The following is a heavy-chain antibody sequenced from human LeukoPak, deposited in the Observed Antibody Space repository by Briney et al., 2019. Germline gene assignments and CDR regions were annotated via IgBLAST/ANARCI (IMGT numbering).Heavy chain of an antibody. CDR1: GFIFSSEA. V-gene: IGHV3-23*01. CDR3: AKDPSRPAYYYYGMDV. J-gene: IGHJ6*02. CDR2: ISVSGGST. Sequence: GGSLRLSCAASGFIFSSEAMSWVRQAPGKGLEWVSAISVSGGSTYYADSVKGRFTISRDNSKNTLYLQMNSLRAEDTAVYYCAKDPSRPAYYYYGMDVWGQGTTVTASS.